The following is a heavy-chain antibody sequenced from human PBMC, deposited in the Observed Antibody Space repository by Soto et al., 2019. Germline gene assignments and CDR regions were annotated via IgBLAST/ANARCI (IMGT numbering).Heavy chain of an antibody. J-gene: IGHJ6*02. V-gene: IGHV4-4*07. CDR1: GGSIRRYY. CDR2: IYTSGST. Sequence: QVQLQESGPGLVKPSETLSLTCNVSGGSIRRYYWGWVRQPAGKPLEWIGRIYTSGSTNYNPSLKSRVSMSVDTSKNQFSLEVTSVTAADTAVYYCAREGASGFGMDVWGLVTTVTVSS. CDR3: AREGASGFGMDV. D-gene: IGHD3-3*01.